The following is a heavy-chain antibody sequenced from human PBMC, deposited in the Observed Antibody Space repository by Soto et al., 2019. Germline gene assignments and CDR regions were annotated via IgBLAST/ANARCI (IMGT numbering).Heavy chain of an antibody. J-gene: IGHJ4*02. CDR2: IKSKTDGGTT. CDR1: GFTFTSAW. Sequence: EVQLVESGGGLIEPGGSLRLSCAASGFTFTSAWMSWVRQAPGKGLEWVGRIKSKTDGGTTDYAAPVRGRFTISRDDSQNTLYVQLNSLKTEDTAVYYCTTDSILAPLFHWGQGTLVTVSS. D-gene: IGHD3-3*01. V-gene: IGHV3-15*01. CDR3: TTDSILAPLFH.